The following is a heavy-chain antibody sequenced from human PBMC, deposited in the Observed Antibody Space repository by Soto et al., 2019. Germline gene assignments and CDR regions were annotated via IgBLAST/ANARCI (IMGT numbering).Heavy chain of an antibody. CDR1: GYTFTSYG. D-gene: IGHD3-3*01. J-gene: IGHJ3*02. CDR2: ISAYNGNT. Sequence: ASVKVSCKASGYTFTSYGISWVQQAPGQGLEWMGWISAYNGNTNYAQRLQGRVTMTTDTSTSTAYMELRSLRSDDTAVYYCASLARYYDFWSGKTDAFDIWGQGTMVTVSS. CDR3: ASLARYYDFWSGKTDAFDI. V-gene: IGHV1-18*01.